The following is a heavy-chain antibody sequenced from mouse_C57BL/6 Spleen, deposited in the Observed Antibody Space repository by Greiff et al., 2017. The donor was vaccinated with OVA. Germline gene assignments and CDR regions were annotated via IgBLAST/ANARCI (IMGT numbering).Heavy chain of an antibody. CDR3: ARGGIYYGNYEAMDY. D-gene: IGHD2-1*01. V-gene: IGHV1-80*01. CDR2: IYPGDGDT. J-gene: IGHJ4*01. CDR1: GYAFSSYW. Sequence: QVQLQQSGAELVKPGASVKISCKASGYAFSSYWMNWVKQRPGKGLEWIGQIYPGDGDTNYNGKFKGKATLTADKSSSTAYMQLSSLTSEDSAVYFCARGGIYYGNYEAMDYWGQGTSVTVSS.